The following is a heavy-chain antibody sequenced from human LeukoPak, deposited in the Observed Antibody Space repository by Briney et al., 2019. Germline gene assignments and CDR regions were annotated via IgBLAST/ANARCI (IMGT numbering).Heavy chain of an antibody. CDR2: IKQDGSEK. D-gene: IGHD5-24*01. Sequence: PRGSLRISTADPGFSFSSLSTNLVGQGPAKVLEWVANIKQDGSEKYYVDSVKGRFTISRDNAKKSIYLEMNSLRAVDTAVYYCARGSGWLVHYWGQGTLVTVSS. CDR1: GFSFSSLS. J-gene: IGHJ4*02. V-gene: IGHV3-7*01. CDR3: ARGSGWLVHY.